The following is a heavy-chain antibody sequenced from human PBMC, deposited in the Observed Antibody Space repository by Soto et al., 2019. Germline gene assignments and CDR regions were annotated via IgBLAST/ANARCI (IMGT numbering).Heavy chain of an antibody. J-gene: IGHJ6*02. V-gene: IGHV5-10-1*01. D-gene: IGHD6-13*01. Sequence: ESLKISCKGSGYSFAGYWITWVRQMPGKGLEWMGRIDPSDSQTYYSPSFQGHVTISADKSISTAYLQWSSLKASDTAMYYCARLGVAAALTPGMDVWGQGTTVTVSS. CDR3: ARLGVAAALTPGMDV. CDR1: GYSFAGYW. CDR2: IDPSDSQT.